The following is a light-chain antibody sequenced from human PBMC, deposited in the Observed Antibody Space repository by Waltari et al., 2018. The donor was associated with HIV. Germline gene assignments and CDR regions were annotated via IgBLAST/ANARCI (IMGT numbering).Light chain of an antibody. Sequence: DIQMTQSPSSLSASLGDRVIITCRSSQTISTYVNWYQRKPGRAPNRLFYGASTLHDGVASRFSGSGSWTEFNLTINSLQVEDFAVYYCQQSYSGLTFGPGTKVDV. V-gene: IGKV1-39*01. J-gene: IGKJ3*01. CDR3: QQSYSGLT. CDR2: GAS. CDR1: QTISTY.